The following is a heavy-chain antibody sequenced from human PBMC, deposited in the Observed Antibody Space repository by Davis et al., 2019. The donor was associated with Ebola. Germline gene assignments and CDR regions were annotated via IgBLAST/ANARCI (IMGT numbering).Heavy chain of an antibody. D-gene: IGHD4-17*01. CDR1: GFTFSGSA. CDR2: IRSKANSYAT. J-gene: IGHJ4*02. V-gene: IGHV3-73*01. CDR3: TSTTVTVDY. Sequence: GESLKISCAASGFTFSGSAMHWVRQASGKGLEWVGRIRSKANSYATAYVASVKGRFTISRDDSKNTAYLQMNSLKTEDTAVYYCTSTTVTVDYWGQGTLVTVSS.